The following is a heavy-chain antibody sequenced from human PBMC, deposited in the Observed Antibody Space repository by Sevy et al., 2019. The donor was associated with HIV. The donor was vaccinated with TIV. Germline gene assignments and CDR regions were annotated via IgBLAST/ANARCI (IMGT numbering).Heavy chain of an antibody. Sequence: SQTLSLTCTVSGGSISSSSYYWGWIRQPPGKGLEWIGSIYYSGSTYYNPSLKSRVTISVDTSKNQFSLKLSSVTAADTAVYYCASPIIVVVPAAMGYYGMDVWGQGTTVTVSS. V-gene: IGHV4-39*01. J-gene: IGHJ6*02. CDR1: GGSISSSSYY. CDR3: ASPIIVVVPAAMGYYGMDV. D-gene: IGHD2-2*01. CDR2: IYYSGST.